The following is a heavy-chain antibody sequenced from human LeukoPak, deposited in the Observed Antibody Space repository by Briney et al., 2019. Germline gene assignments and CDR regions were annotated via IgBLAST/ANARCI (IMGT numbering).Heavy chain of an antibody. J-gene: IGHJ4*02. CDR3: ARGLVAAIFDY. Sequence: GRSLRLSCAVSGFTFRNAGMNWVRQAPGKGLEWVSSISSSSSYIYYADSVKGRFTISRDNAKNSLYLQMNSLRAEDTAVYYCARGLVAAIFDYWGQGTLVTVSS. D-gene: IGHD2-15*01. CDR2: ISSSSSYI. CDR1: GFTFRNAG. V-gene: IGHV3-21*01.